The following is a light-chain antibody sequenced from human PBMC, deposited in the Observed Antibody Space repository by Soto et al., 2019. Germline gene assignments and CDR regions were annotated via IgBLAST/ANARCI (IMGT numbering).Light chain of an antibody. J-gene: IGKJ1*01. V-gene: IGKV3-11*01. CDR1: QSVSIF. CDR3: QQRSSWWT. CDR2: DAS. Sequence: EIVLTQSPATLSLSPGERATLSCRASQSVSIFLAWYQQKPGQAPRLLIYDASNRATGIPARFSGSGSGTDFTLTISSLEPEDFAVYYCQQRSSWWTFGQGTKVEIK.